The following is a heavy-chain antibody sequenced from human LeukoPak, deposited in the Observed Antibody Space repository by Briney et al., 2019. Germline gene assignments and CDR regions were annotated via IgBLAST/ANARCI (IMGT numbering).Heavy chain of an antibody. CDR1: GGSISSSSYY. CDR3: ASVRGYSSGWYASGFDP. V-gene: IGHV4-39*07. J-gene: IGHJ5*02. Sequence: SETLSLTCTVSGGSISSSSYYWGWIRQPPGKGPEWIGSIYYTGSTNYNPSLRSRVTISLDTSKNQFSLKLTSVTAADTAVYYCASVRGYSSGWYASGFDPWGQGSLVTVSS. D-gene: IGHD6-19*01. CDR2: IYYTGST.